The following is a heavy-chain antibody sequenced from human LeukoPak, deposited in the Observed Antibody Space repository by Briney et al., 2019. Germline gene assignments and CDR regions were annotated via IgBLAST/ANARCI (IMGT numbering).Heavy chain of an antibody. CDR1: GYSFTDYY. CDR2: INPDSGGT. V-gene: IGHV1-2*02. Sequence: ASVKVSCKASGYSFTDYYMHWVRQAPGQGLEWMGWINPDSGGTNFAQKFQGRVTMTRDTSISTAYMELSRLRSDDTAVYYCARDFNTSPRGFDYWGQGTLVTVSS. J-gene: IGHJ4*02. CDR3: ARDFNTSPRGFDY. D-gene: IGHD3-10*01.